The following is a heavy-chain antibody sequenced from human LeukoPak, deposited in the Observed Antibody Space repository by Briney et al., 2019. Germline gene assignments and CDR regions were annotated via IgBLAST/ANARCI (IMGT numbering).Heavy chain of an antibody. CDR1: GYTLTELS. V-gene: IGHV1-24*01. J-gene: IGHJ5*02. CDR2: FDPEDGET. CDR3: ATVKDYYDSSGYFGWFDP. Sequence: ASVKVSCKVSGYTLTELSMHWVRQAPGKGLEWMGGFDPEDGETIYAQKSQGRVTMTEDTSADTAYMELSSLRSEDTAVYYCATVKDYYDSSGYFGWFDPWGQGTLVTVSS. D-gene: IGHD3-22*01.